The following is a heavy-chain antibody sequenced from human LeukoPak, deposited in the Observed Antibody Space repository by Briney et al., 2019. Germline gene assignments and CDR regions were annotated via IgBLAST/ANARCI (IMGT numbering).Heavy chain of an antibody. Sequence: SETLSLTCTVSGGSISSSSYYWGWIRQPPGTVLAWIGSIYYSGSTYYNPSLKSRVTISVDTSKNQFSLTLSPVTAADTAVYYCASAYSSGWYGTVDYWGQETLVTVSS. CDR2: IYYSGST. D-gene: IGHD6-19*01. J-gene: IGHJ4*02. CDR1: GGSISSSSYY. CDR3: ASAYSSGWYGTVDY. V-gene: IGHV4-39*01.